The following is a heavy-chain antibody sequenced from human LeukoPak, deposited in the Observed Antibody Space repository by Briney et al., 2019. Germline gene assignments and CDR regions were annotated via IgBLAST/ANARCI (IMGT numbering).Heavy chain of an antibody. D-gene: IGHD2-2*01. CDR3: ARSRFGYQLLSTLFDP. CDR2: ISGSGGST. J-gene: IGHJ5*02. V-gene: IGHV3-23*01. Sequence: GGSLRLSCAVSGFIFSNYAMNWVRQAPGKGLEWVSAISGSGGSTYYADSVKGRFTISRDNSKNTLYLQMSSLRAEDTALYYCARSRFGYQLLSTLFDPWGQGTLVTVS. CDR1: GFIFSNYA.